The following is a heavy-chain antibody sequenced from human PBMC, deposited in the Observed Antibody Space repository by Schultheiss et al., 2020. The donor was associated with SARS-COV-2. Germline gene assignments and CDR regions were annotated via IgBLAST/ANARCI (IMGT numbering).Heavy chain of an antibody. CDR3: VRVVAPGTTWYFDL. J-gene: IGHJ2*01. CDR2: ISYDGSNK. CDR1: GFTFNTYS. V-gene: IGHV3-30*05. Sequence: GGSLRLSCAASGFTFNTYSTSWVRQAPGKGLEWVAVISYDGSNKYYADSVKGRFTISRDNSKNTLYLQMSSLRAEDTAVYYCVRVVAPGTTWYFDLWGRGTLVTVSS. D-gene: IGHD1-14*01.